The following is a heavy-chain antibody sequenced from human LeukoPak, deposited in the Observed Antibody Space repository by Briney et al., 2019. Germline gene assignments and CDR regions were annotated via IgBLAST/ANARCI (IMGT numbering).Heavy chain of an antibody. CDR1: GFAFSSYS. V-gene: IGHV3-21*01. J-gene: IGHJ4*02. CDR2: ISSSSSYI. Sequence: GGSLRLSCEASGFAFSSYSMNWVRQAPGKGLEWVSSISSSSSYIYYADSVKGRFTISRDNAKNSLYLQMNSLRAEDTAVYYCARGRQWLANFDYWGQGTLVTVSS. D-gene: IGHD6-19*01. CDR3: ARGRQWLANFDY.